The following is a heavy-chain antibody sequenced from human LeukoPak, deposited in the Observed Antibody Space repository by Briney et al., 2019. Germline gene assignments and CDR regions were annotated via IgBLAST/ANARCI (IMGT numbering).Heavy chain of an antibody. CDR3: ASPSVSDYGDYAIDY. CDR1: GYTFTGYY. J-gene: IGHJ4*02. V-gene: IGHV1-2*02. CDR2: INPNSGGT. Sequence: ASVKVSCKASGYTFTGYYMHWVRQAPGQGLEWMGWINPNSGGTNYAQKFQGRVTMTRDTSISTAYMELSRLRSDDTAVYYCASPSVSDYGDYAIDYWGQGTLDTVSS. D-gene: IGHD4-17*01.